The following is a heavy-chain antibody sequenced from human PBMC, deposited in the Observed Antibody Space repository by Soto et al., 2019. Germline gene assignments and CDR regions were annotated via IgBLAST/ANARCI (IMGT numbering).Heavy chain of an antibody. CDR3: ARSPPQITMINWFDP. J-gene: IGHJ5*02. Sequence: SETLSLTCTVSGGSISSYYWSWIRQPPGKGLEWIGYIYYSGSTNYNPSLKSRVTISVDTSKNQFSLKLSSVTAADTAVYYCARSPPQITMINWFDPWGQGTLVTVSS. V-gene: IGHV4-59*12. CDR2: IYYSGST. D-gene: IGHD3-22*01. CDR1: GGSISSYY.